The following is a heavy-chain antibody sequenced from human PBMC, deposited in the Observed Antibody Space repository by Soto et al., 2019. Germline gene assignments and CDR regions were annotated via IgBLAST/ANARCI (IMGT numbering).Heavy chain of an antibody. CDR3: ARTNDVPDNGLDH. J-gene: IGHJ4*02. D-gene: IGHD1-1*01. V-gene: IGHV3-33*01. Sequence: QVQLVESGGGVVQPGRSLRLSCAASGFRFSNYGMHWVRQAPGKGLEWLAVIVADGTGLHYADSVRGRFTISRDNSKNTLYLHLNRLGADDTAIYVCARTNDVPDNGLDHWGQGTLVTVSS. CDR2: IVADGTGL. CDR1: GFRFSNYG.